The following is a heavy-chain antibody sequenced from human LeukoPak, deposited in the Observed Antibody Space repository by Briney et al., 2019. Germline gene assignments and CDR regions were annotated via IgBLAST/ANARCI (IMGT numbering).Heavy chain of an antibody. CDR3: ARDHWRYYESGSYYPYH. Sequence: GRSLRLSCAASGFTFSDYYMSWIRQAPGRGLEWVSYISSSGSSIYYADSVQGRFTISRDNAKDSLYLQMSSLRAEDTAVYYCARDHWRYYESGSYYPYHWGQGTQVTVSS. CDR2: ISSSGSSI. CDR1: GFTFSDYY. V-gene: IGHV3-11*01. D-gene: IGHD3-22*01. J-gene: IGHJ5*02.